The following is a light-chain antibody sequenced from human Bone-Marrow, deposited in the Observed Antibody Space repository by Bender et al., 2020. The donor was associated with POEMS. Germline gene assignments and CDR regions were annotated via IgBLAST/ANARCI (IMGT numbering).Light chain of an antibody. J-gene: IGLJ3*02. CDR2: DVS. CDR3: SSYSSSSTMWL. Sequence: QSALTQPATVSGSPGQSITISCTGTGSDVGGYDFVSWYQQHPGKAPKLVIYDVSNRPSGVSNRFSGSKSGNTASLTISGLQAEDEADYHCSSYSSSSTMWLFGGGTKLTVL. CDR1: GSDVGGYDF. V-gene: IGLV2-14*03.